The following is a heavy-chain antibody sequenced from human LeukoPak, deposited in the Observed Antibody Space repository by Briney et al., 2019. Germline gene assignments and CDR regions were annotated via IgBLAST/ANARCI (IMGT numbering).Heavy chain of an antibody. CDR2: INHSGST. Sequence: SETLSLTCAVYGGSFSGYNWSWIRQPAGKGLEWIGEINHSGSTDYNPSLKSRVTISVDTSKNQFSLKLSSVTAADTAVYYCARGGSSSWYYFDYWGQGTLVTVSS. D-gene: IGHD6-13*01. V-gene: IGHV4-34*01. CDR3: ARGGSSSWYYFDY. J-gene: IGHJ4*02. CDR1: GGSFSGYN.